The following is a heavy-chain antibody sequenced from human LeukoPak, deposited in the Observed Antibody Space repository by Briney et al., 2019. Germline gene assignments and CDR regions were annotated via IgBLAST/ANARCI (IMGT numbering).Heavy chain of an antibody. J-gene: IGHJ4*02. D-gene: IGHD2-15*01. V-gene: IGHV1-69*05. CDR2: IIPIFGTA. Sequence: SVKVSCKASGGTFSSYAISWVQQAPGQGLEWMGGIIPIFGTANYAQKFQGRVTITTDESTSTAYMELSSLRSEDTAVYYCASLKFSGTFDYWGQGTLVTVSS. CDR1: GGTFSSYA. CDR3: ASLKFSGTFDY.